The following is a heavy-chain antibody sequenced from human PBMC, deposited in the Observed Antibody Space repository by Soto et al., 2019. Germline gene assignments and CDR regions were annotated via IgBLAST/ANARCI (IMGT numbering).Heavy chain of an antibody. D-gene: IGHD6-13*01. J-gene: IGHJ5*02. V-gene: IGHV4-31*03. Sequence: QVQLQESGPGLVKPSQTLSLTCTVSGGSIRSGGYYWSWIRQHPGKDLEWIGYIYYSGSTYYNPALTSRVTISVDTSKNQFSLKLSSVTVADTAVYYCARDPSGIAAEGWFDPWGQGTLVTVSS. CDR2: IYYSGST. CDR3: ARDPSGIAAEGWFDP. CDR1: GGSIRSGGYY.